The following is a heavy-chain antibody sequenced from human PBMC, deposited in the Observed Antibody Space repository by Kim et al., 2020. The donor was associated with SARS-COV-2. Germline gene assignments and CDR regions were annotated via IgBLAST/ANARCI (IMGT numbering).Heavy chain of an antibody. Sequence: GASLRLSCAASGFTFSSYAMSWVRQAPGKGLEWVSAISGSGGSTYYADSVKGRFTISRDNSKNTLYLQMNSLRAEDTAVYYCAKDQDIVVVPAASSDFDYWGQGTLVTVSS. J-gene: IGHJ4*02. D-gene: IGHD2-2*01. V-gene: IGHV3-23*01. CDR3: AKDQDIVVVPAASSDFDY. CDR2: ISGSGGST. CDR1: GFTFSSYA.